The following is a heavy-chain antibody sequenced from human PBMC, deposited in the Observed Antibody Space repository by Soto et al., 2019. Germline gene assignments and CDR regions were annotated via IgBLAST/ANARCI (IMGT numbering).Heavy chain of an antibody. CDR1: GFTFDDYA. CDR2: ISWNSGSI. CDR3: AKGDAFDI. J-gene: IGHJ3*02. V-gene: IGHV3-9*01. Sequence: EVQLVESGGGLVQPGRSLRLSCAASGFTFDDYAMHWVRQAPGKGLEWVSGISWNSGSIGYADSVKGRFTISRDNAKNSLYLPMNSLRAEDTALYYCAKGDAFDIWGQGTMVTVSS.